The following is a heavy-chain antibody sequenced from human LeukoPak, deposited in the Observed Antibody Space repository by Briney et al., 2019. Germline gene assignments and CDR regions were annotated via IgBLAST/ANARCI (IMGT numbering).Heavy chain of an antibody. CDR1: GYTFTSYD. D-gene: IGHD4-17*01. CDR3: AREGDIYGVSLMAWFDP. J-gene: IGHJ5*02. CDR2: MNPNSGNT. Sequence: ASVKVSCKASGYTFTSYDINWVRQATGQGLGWMGWMNPNSGNTGYAQKFQGRVTMTRNTSISTAYMELSSLRSEDTAVYYCAREGDIYGVSLMAWFDPWGQGTLVTVSS. V-gene: IGHV1-8*01.